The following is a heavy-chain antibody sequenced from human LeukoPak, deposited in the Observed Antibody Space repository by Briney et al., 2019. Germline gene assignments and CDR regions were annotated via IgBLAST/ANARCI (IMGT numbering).Heavy chain of an antibody. V-gene: IGHV1-8*03. CDR1: GYTFTNYD. J-gene: IGHJ6*03. Sequence: ASVKVSCKTSGYTFTNYDINWVRQATGQGLEWMGWINPKSGRTGYAQKFQGRVTFTRNTSISTAYMELNNLRSDDTAVYYCAREGTYYDFWSGYYGYYYYMDVWGKGTTVTVSS. CDR2: INPKSGRT. CDR3: AREGTYYDFWSGYYGYYYYMDV. D-gene: IGHD3-3*01.